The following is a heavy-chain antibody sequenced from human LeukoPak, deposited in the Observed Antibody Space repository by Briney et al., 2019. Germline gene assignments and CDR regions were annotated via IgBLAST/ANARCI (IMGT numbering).Heavy chain of an antibody. D-gene: IGHD6-13*01. CDR2: ISWNSGSI. CDR1: GFTFDDYA. J-gene: IGHJ6*02. V-gene: IGHV3-9*01. CDR3: SKDRYSSSWAYYYGMDV. Sequence: GRSLRLSCAASGFTFDDYAMLWVRQAPGKGLEWVSGISWNSGSIGYADSVKGRFTISRDNAKNSLYLQMNSLRAEDTALYYCSKDRYSSSWAYYYGMDVWGQGATVTVSS.